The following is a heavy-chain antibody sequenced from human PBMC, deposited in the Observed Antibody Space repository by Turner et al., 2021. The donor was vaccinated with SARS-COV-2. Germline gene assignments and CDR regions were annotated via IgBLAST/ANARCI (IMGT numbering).Heavy chain of an antibody. Sequence: QLLVQESGPALVKPSETLSLPCTVSAVSITSNSHYWGWVRQPPGKGLEWIGITYYPGGSYYNPFLRGRVTISVDPSQNQFSLILRSVTAADTAVYYCVTSVRRSGYFQRWGQGSLVSVSS. CDR1: AVSITSNSHY. J-gene: IGHJ1*01. CDR3: VTSVRRSGYFQR. CDR2: TYYPGGS. V-gene: IGHV4-39*01.